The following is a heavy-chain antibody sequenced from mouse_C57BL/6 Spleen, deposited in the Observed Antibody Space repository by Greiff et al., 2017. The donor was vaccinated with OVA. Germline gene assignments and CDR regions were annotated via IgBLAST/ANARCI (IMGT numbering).Heavy chain of an antibody. Sequence: QVQLQQSGAELVRPGTSVKLSCKASGYTFTSYWMHWVKQRPGQGLEWIGVIDPSDSYTNYNQKFKGKATLTVDTSSSTAYMQLSSLTSEDSAVYYCARTARDYFDYWGQGTTLTVSS. CDR2: IDPSDSYT. CDR1: GYTFTSYW. J-gene: IGHJ2*01. CDR3: ARTARDYFDY. D-gene: IGHD3-1*01. V-gene: IGHV1-59*01.